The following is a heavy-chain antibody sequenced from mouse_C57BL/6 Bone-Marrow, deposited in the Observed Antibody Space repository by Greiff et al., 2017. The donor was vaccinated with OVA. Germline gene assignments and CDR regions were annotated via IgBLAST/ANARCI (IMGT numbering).Heavy chain of an antibody. CDR2: INPGSGGT. CDR1: GYAFTNYL. D-gene: IGHD1-1*01. Sequence: QVQLQQSGAELVRPGTSVKVSCKASGYAFTNYLIEWVKQRPGQGLEWIGVINPGSGGTNYNEKFKGKATLTADKSSSTAYMQLSSLTSEDSAVYFCAIKGLFYYGSSYGLAYWGQGTLVTVSA. V-gene: IGHV1-54*01. CDR3: AIKGLFYYGSSYGLAY. J-gene: IGHJ3*01.